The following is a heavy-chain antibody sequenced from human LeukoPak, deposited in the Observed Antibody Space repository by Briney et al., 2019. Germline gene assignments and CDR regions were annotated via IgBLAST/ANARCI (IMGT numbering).Heavy chain of an antibody. CDR2: IYYSGST. CDR3: ARHTIVGATGENWFDP. J-gene: IGHJ5*02. CDR1: GGSISSYY. V-gene: IGHV4-59*08. Sequence: SETLFLTCTVSGGSISSYYWSWIRQPPGKGLEWIGYIYYSGSTNYNPSLKSRVTISVDTSKNQFSLKLSSVTAADTAVYYCARHTIVGATGENWFDPWGQGTLVTVSS. D-gene: IGHD1-26*01.